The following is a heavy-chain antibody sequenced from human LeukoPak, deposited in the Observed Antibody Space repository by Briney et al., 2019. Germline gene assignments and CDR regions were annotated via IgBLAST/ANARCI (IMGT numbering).Heavy chain of an antibody. CDR3: AKEGRSTTPGY. CDR1: GFSFSSSN. D-gene: IGHD6-13*01. V-gene: IGHV3-21*01. Sequence: GGSLILSCAASGFSFSSSNMDWVRQAPGKGLEWVSSISSSGSATYYTDPVRGRFTISRDNTKNSLYLQMNSLRADDTAIYFCAKEGRSTTPGYWGQGTLVTVSS. CDR2: ISSSGSAT. J-gene: IGHJ4*02.